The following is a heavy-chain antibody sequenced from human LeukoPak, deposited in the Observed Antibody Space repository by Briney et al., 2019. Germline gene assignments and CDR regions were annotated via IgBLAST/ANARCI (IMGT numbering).Heavy chain of an antibody. J-gene: IGHJ6*03. Sequence: SVKVSCKASGGTFSSYAISGVRQAPGQGLEWMGGIIPIFGTANYAQKFQGRVTITADESTSTAYMELSSLRSEDTAMYYCARVRSTVVTPGYYYYTDDSGKGTTVTVSS. CDR1: GGTFSSYA. V-gene: IGHV1-69*13. D-gene: IGHD4-23*01. CDR3: ARVRSTVVTPGYYYYTDD. CDR2: IIPIFGTA.